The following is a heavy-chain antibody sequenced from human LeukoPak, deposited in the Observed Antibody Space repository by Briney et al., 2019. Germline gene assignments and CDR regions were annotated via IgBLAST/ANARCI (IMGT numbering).Heavy chain of an antibody. Sequence: PGGSLRLSCAASGFTVSSYSMNWVRQVPGKGLEWVSHISSSGSMIWYGESVKGRFTISRDSAKNSLHLQMNTLRAEDTAMYYCAKDAQLRSRWFDPWGQGTLVTVSS. V-gene: IGHV3-48*01. CDR3: AKDAQLRSRWFDP. J-gene: IGHJ5*02. CDR1: GFTVSSYS. CDR2: ISSSGSMI. D-gene: IGHD2/OR15-2a*01.